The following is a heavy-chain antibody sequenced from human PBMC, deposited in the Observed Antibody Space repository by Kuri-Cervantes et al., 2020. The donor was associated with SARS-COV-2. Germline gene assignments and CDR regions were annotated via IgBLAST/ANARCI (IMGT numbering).Heavy chain of an antibody. J-gene: IGHJ5*02. CDR3: ARLFLATKPNTIFGVGGYNWFDP. D-gene: IGHD3-3*01. CDR1: GGSISSSSYY. V-gene: IGHV4-39*01. CDR2: IYYSGST. Sequence: SETLSLTCTVSGGSISSSSYYWGWIRQPPGKGLEWIGSIYYSGSTYYNPSLKSRVTISVDTSKNQFSLKLSSVTAADTAVYYCARLFLATKPNTIFGVGGYNWFDPWGQGTLVTVSS.